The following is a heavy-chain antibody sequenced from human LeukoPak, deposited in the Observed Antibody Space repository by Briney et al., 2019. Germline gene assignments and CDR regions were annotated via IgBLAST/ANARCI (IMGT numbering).Heavy chain of an antibody. V-gene: IGHV3-30*18. CDR3: AKDSRLRQYNWFDP. CDR1: GFTFSSYG. Sequence: PGRSLRLSCAASGFTFSSYGMHWVRQAPGKGLEWVAVISYDGSNKYYADSVKGRFTISRDNSKNTLYLQMNSLRAEDTAVYYCAKDSRLRQYNWFDPWGQGTLVTVSS. CDR2: ISYDGSNK. J-gene: IGHJ5*02. D-gene: IGHD2-15*01.